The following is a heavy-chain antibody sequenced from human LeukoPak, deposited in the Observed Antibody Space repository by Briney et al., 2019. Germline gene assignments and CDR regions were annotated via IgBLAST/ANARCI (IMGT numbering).Heavy chain of an antibody. Sequence: ASVKVSCKASGYTFTSYGISWVRQAPGQGLEWMGWISSYNGNTNYAQNLQGRVTMTTDTSTSTAYLELRSLRSDDTAVYYCARAMTSVTPLLVIDYYYYMDVWGKGTTVTVSS. CDR1: GYTFTSYG. CDR2: ISSYNGNT. D-gene: IGHD4-17*01. CDR3: ARAMTSVTPLLVIDYYYYMDV. J-gene: IGHJ6*03. V-gene: IGHV1-18*01.